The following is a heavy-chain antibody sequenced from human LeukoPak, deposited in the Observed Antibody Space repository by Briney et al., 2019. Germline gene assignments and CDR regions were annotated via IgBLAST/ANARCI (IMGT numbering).Heavy chain of an antibody. D-gene: IGHD6-13*01. V-gene: IGHV1-2*02. CDR3: ARLRGIAAAPDY. Sequence: ASVKVSCKASGYTFTGYYMHWVRQAPGQGLEWMGWINPNSGGTNYAQKFQGRVTMTRDTSISTAYMELSRLRSDDTAVYYCARLRGIAAAPDYWGQGTLVTVSS. CDR1: GYTFTGYY. J-gene: IGHJ4*02. CDR2: INPNSGGT.